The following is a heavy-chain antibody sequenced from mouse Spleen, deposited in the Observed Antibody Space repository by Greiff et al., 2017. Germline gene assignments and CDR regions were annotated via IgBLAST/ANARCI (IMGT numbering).Heavy chain of an antibody. V-gene: IGHV5-16*01. CDR1: GFTFSDYY. D-gene: IGHD1-1*01. Sequence: EVHLVESEGGLVQPGSSMKLSCTASGFTFSDYYMAWVRQVPEKGLEWVANINYDGSSTYYLDSLKSRFIISRDNAKNILYLQMSSLKSEDTATYYCAREFYGSYFDYWGQGTTLTVSS. CDR2: INYDGSST. J-gene: IGHJ2*01. CDR3: AREFYGSYFDY.